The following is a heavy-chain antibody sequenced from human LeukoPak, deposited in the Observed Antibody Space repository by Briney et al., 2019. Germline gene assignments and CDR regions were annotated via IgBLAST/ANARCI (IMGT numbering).Heavy chain of an antibody. Sequence: ASVKVSCKASGDSSRTNAIVWLRQAPGQRPEWMGWISAGSGNTKYSQTFQDRLTLTRDTAASTVYMDLSSLRPEDTAVYYCAREDILTGPGVDYWGPGTLVTVSS. J-gene: IGHJ4*02. CDR1: GDSSRTNA. CDR3: AREDILTGPGVDY. CDR2: ISAGSGNT. V-gene: IGHV1-3*01. D-gene: IGHD3-9*01.